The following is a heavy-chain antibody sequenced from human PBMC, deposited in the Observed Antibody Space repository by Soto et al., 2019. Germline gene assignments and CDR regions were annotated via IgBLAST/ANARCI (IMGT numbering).Heavy chain of an antibody. Sequence: PSETLSLTCSVSGGPIRSSIHYWGWIRQSPGTGLEWIGSIDESGTTYYNPSLQSRVTVSVDTSKNQFSLEVISVTGADTAIDYCAREGGYVDYWGQGTLVTVSS. D-gene: IGHD3-16*01. CDR3: AREGGYVDY. J-gene: IGHJ4*02. V-gene: IGHV4-39*02. CDR2: IDESGTT. CDR1: GGPIRSSIHY.